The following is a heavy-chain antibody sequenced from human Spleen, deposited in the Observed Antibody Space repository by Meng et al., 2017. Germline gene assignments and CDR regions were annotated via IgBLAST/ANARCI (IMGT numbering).Heavy chain of an antibody. CDR2: INPKSGDT. CDR1: GYTFPDYW. Sequence: ASVKVSCKASGYTFPDYWLHWVRRAPGQGLEWMGRINPKSGDTHYAQRFQGRVTMTGDTSISTAYMDLSGLRSDDTAVYYCARGAGYCTNGVCYNYWGQGTLVTVSS. D-gene: IGHD2-8*01. V-gene: IGHV1-2*06. CDR3: ARGAGYCTNGVCYNY. J-gene: IGHJ4*02.